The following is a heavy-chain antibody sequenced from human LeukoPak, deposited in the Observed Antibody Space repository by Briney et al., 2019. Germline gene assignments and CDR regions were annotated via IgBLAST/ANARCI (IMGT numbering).Heavy chain of an antibody. V-gene: IGHV1-18*01. CDR2: ISTYNGDT. D-gene: IGHD4-11*01. CDR1: GYIFTSYG. J-gene: IGHJ4*02. Sequence: ASVKVSCKASGYIFTSYGITWVRQAPGQGLEWMGWISTYNGDTNYAQKLQGRVTMTTDTSTSTAYMELRSLRSDDTAVYYCARDGDRTTVGMDYWGQGTLVTVSS. CDR3: ARDGDRTTVGMDY.